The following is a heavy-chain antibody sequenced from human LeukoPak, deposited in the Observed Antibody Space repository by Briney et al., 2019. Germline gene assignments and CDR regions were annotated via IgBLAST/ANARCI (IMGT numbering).Heavy chain of an antibody. J-gene: IGHJ4*02. Sequence: SETLSLTCTVSGGSISSNTYYWGWIRQPPGKGLEWIGSIYYSGSTYYNPSLKSRVTISVDTSKNQFSLKLSSVTAADTAVHYCARDYQGGYGDKTVDYWGQGTLVTVSS. CDR1: GGSISSNTYY. V-gene: IGHV4-39*07. CDR3: ARDYQGGYGDKTVDY. CDR2: IYYSGST. D-gene: IGHD5-18*01.